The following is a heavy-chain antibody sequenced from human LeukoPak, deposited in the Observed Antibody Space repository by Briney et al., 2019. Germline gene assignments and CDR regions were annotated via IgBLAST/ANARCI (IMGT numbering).Heavy chain of an antibody. Sequence: SETLSLTCTVSGGSISSDYWNWIRLPAGKGLEWIGRMYISGTTEYNPSLKSRVTISVDTSKNKFSLKLTSVTAADTAVYYCARGEDNSGWGSYYRNWGQGTLVTVSA. V-gene: IGHV4-4*07. CDR2: MYISGTT. CDR3: ARGEDNSGWGSYYRN. D-gene: IGHD3-10*01. CDR1: GGSISSDY. J-gene: IGHJ4*02.